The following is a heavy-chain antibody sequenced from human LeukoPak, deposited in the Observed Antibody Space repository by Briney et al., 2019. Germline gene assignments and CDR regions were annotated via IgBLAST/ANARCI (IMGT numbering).Heavy chain of an antibody. D-gene: IGHD1-26*01. CDR3: ARYSGSLDY. J-gene: IGHJ4*02. CDR2: MSGSGGSI. CDR1: GFTFSSYA. Sequence: GGSLRLSCAASGFTFSSYAMSWVRQAPGKGLEWVSTMSGSGGSIYYTDSVKGRFTISRDNSKSTLYLQMNTLRAEDTAVYYCARYSGSLDYWGQGTLVTVSS. V-gene: IGHV3-23*01.